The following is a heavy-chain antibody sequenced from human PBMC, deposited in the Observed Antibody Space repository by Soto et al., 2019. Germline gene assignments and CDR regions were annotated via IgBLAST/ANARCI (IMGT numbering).Heavy chain of an antibody. CDR1: GGTFSSYA. J-gene: IGHJ4*02. CDR3: AKSLASPPQQFDY. D-gene: IGHD6-6*01. CDR2: IIPIFGTA. V-gene: IGHV1-69*01. Sequence: QVQLVQSGAEVKKPGSSVKVSCTASGGTFSSYAISWVRQAPGQGLEWMGGIIPIFGTANYAQKFQGRVTITADESTSKDYMELISRRSEDTDVYYCAKSLASPPQQFDYWGQGTLVTVSS.